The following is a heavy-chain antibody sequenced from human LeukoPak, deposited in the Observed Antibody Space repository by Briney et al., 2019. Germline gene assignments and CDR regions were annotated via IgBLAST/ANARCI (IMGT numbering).Heavy chain of an antibody. J-gene: IGHJ4*02. V-gene: IGHV3-9*01. CDR3: AKAGKDYDFWSGYGD. D-gene: IGHD3-3*01. Sequence: GGYLRLSCAASGFTFDAYAMHWVRQAPGKGLEWVSGLSWNSGSIGYADSVKGRFTISRDNAKNSLYLQMHSPRAEDTALYYCAKAGKDYDFWSGYGDWSQGTLVTVSS. CDR1: GFTFDAYA. CDR2: LSWNSGSI.